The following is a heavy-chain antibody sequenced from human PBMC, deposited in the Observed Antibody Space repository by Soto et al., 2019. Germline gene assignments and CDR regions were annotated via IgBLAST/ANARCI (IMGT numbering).Heavy chain of an antibody. D-gene: IGHD3-16*01. Sequence: EVQLLESGGGLARPGGSLGLSGVASEFTFTDFAITWVRQPPGKGLEWVATISATGGNIEYTDSLKGRFTISRDKSKNTLYLQLNGLTSDDTAVHYCAKVAGGLGYFDLWGRGPLVTVSS. CDR1: EFTFTDFA. V-gene: IGHV3-23*01. CDR2: ISATGGNI. J-gene: IGHJ2*01. CDR3: AKVAGGLGYFDL.